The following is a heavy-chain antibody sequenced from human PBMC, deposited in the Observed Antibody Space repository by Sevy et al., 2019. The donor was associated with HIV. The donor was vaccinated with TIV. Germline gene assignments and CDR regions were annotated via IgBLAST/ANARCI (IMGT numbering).Heavy chain of an antibody. CDR2: VKSKTDGGTT. Sequence: GGSLRLSCAASAFTFGNAWMSWVRQAPGKGLEWVGRVKSKTDGGTTDYAAPVKGRFTISRDDSQNTLFLQMNSLKTEDTAVYYCTTSRIQYRSNDRYYYYYYTMDVWGQGTTVTVSS. V-gene: IGHV3-15*01. CDR3: TTSRIQYRSNDRYYYYYYTMDV. J-gene: IGHJ6*02. D-gene: IGHD5-12*01. CDR1: AFTFGNAW.